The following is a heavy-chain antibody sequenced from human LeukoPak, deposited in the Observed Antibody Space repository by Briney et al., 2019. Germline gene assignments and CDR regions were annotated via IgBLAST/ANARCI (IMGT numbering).Heavy chain of an antibody. Sequence: SVKVSCKASGCTFSSYAISWVRQAAGQGLDWVGRIISFLYISNYAQKFQGRDTITADKSTSTAYMELSSLRPEDTAVYYCARVPTFSSIAARKYYFDYWGQGTLVTVSS. CDR1: GCTFSSYA. J-gene: IGHJ4*02. CDR2: IISFLYIS. CDR3: ARVPTFSSIAARKYYFDY. V-gene: IGHV1-69*04. D-gene: IGHD6-6*01.